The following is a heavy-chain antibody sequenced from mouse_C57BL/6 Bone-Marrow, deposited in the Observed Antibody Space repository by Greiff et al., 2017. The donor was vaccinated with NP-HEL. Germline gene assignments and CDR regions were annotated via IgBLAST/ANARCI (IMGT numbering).Heavy chain of an antibody. Sequence: QVQLQQSGAELARPGASVKLSCKASGYTFTSYGISWVKQRTGQGLEWIGEIYPRSGNTYYNEKFKGKATLTADKSSSTAYMELRSLTSEDSAVYFCARWGYSKVFDYWGQGTTLTVST. CDR1: GYTFTSYG. CDR3: ARWGYSKVFDY. CDR2: IYPRSGNT. V-gene: IGHV1-81*01. J-gene: IGHJ2*01. D-gene: IGHD2-5*01.